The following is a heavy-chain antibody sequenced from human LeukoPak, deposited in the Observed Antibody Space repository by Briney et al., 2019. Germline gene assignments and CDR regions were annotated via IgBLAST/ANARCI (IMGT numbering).Heavy chain of an antibody. D-gene: IGHD3-10*01. V-gene: IGHV3-13*01. CDR2: IGTAGDT. J-gene: IGHJ4*02. CDR3: ARGRRYYGSGSYSDILDPYFDY. CDR1: GFTFSSYD. Sequence: PGGSLRLSCAASGFTFSSYDMHWVRQATGKGLEWVSAIGTAGDTYYPGSVKGRFTISRENAKNSLYLQMNSLRAGDTAVYYCARGRRYYGSGSYSDILDPYFDYWGQGTLVTVSS.